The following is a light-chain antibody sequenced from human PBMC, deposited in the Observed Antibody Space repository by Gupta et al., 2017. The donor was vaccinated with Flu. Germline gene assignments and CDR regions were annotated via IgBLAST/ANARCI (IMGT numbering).Light chain of an antibody. Sequence: PATLSWSPGDSATPSCGASQSVANFLAWYQQKQGQAPRLLIYDSDKRATDIPGRFSGSGSGTEFTLTISNLEPEDFAVYYCQHRSNCPFIFGRGTKVDIK. CDR3: QHRSNCPFI. CDR1: QSVANF. J-gene: IGKJ4*01. V-gene: IGKV3-11*01. CDR2: DSD.